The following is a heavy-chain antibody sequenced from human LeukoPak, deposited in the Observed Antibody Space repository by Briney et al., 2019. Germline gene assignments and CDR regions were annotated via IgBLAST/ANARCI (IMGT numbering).Heavy chain of an antibody. J-gene: IGHJ4*02. CDR2: FDPADGET. CDR3: ATGGKVVRGLYTDY. V-gene: IGHV1-24*01. CDR1: GYTLTELS. Sequence: ASVKLSCTASGYTLTELSMNWVRQAPGKGFEWMSRFDPADGETIYAQTFKGRVTMTADNSTDTVFMQMGSLRSEDTAVCYCATGGKVVRGLYTDYGGQGPLVTVSS. D-gene: IGHD3-10*01.